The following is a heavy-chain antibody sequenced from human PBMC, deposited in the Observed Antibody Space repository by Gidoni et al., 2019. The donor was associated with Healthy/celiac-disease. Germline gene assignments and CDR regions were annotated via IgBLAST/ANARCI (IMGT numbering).Heavy chain of an antibody. J-gene: IGHJ6*02. V-gene: IGHV3-21*01. CDR1: GSTFSSYS. CDR3: ARDRAVTTGFYYYYGMDV. D-gene: IGHD4-4*01. CDR2: ISSSSSYI. Sequence: EVQLVESGGGLVTPGGSLRLSCAAAGSTFSSYSMNWVRQAPGKGLEWVSSISSSSSYIYYADSVKGRFTISRDNAKNSLYLQMNSLRAEDTAVYYCARDRAVTTGFYYYYGMDVWGQGTTVTVSS.